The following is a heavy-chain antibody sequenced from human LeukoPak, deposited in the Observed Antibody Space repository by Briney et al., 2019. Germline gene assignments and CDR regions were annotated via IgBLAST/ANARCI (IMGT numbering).Heavy chain of an antibody. CDR1: GFTFSSYW. CDR2: IKQDGSEK. Sequence: GGSLRLSCAASGFTFSSYWMTWVRQAPGKGLEWVANIKQDGSEKYYVDSVKGRFTISRDNSKNTLYLQMNSLRAEDTAVYYCARGVNSAALAGGYWGQGTLVTVSS. J-gene: IGHJ4*02. D-gene: IGHD2-15*01. V-gene: IGHV3-7*01. CDR3: ARGVNSAALAGGY.